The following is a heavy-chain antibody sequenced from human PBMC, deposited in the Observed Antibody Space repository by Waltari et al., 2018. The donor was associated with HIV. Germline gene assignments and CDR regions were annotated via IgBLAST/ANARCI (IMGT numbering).Heavy chain of an antibody. V-gene: IGHV3-48*03. Sequence: EVQVVESGGGLVQPGGSLRLSCAASGFTFSAYEMNWVRQAPGKGLEWVTDISSSVSTIYYADSVKGRFTISGDNAKNSLYLQMNSLRAEDTAVYFCARDGSSYYGLDYWGRGTLVTVSA. CDR1: GFTFSAYE. CDR3: ARDGSSYYGLDY. J-gene: IGHJ4*02. CDR2: ISSSVSTI. D-gene: IGHD1-26*01.